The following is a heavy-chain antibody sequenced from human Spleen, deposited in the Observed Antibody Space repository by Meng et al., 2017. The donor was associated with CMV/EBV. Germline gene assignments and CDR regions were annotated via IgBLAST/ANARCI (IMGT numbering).Heavy chain of an antibody. CDR1: GFTFSSYW. CDR2: INSDGSST. J-gene: IGHJ5*02. V-gene: IGHV3-74*01. Sequence: GGSLRLSCAASGFTFSSYWMHWVRQAPGKGLVWVSRINSDGSSTSYADSVKGRFTISRDNAKNTLYLQMNSLRAEDTAVYYCVAEHDFWSGYHNWFDPWGQGTLVTVSS. CDR3: VAEHDFWSGYHNWFDP. D-gene: IGHD3-3*01.